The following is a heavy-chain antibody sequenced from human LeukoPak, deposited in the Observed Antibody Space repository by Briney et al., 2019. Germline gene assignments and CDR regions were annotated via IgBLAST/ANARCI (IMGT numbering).Heavy chain of an antibody. CDR1: GGSLSRYS. V-gene: IGHV4-59*01. Sequence: NPSETLSLTCTVPGGSLSRYSWSCVRHLPRKGLDGIRYIYYSGSTNYNPSLKSRVTTSVDTAKNQLSLKLSSVTTADTAVYSCARLHRGPEPFDIWGQGTMVTVSS. J-gene: IGHJ3*02. D-gene: IGHD1-14*01. CDR2: IYYSGST. CDR3: ARLHRGPEPFDI.